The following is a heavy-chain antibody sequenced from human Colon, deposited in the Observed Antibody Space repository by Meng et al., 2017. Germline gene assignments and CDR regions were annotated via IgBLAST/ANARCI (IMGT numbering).Heavy chain of an antibody. V-gene: IGHV4-34*01. CDR1: GGSLSGYY. CDR2: IKHSGST. D-gene: IGHD3-16*01. CDR3: ARIRPRLGGKTFDP. Sequence: QQWGVGLLKPSETLSLAWAVYGGSLSGYYWSWIRHPPGKGLEWIGEIKHSGSTNYNPSLKSRVTISVDTSKNQFSLKLSSVTAADTAVYYCARIRPRLGGKTFDPWGQGTLVTVSS. J-gene: IGHJ5*02.